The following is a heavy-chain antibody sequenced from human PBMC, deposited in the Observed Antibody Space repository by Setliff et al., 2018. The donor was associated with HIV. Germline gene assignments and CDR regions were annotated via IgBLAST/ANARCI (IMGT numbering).Heavy chain of an antibody. D-gene: IGHD3-22*01. CDR2: IIPIFGTA. Sequence: GASVKVSCKASGGTFSSYAISWVRQAPGQGLEWMGGIIPIFGTANYAQKFQDRVTITADESTSTAYMELSGLSSEDTAVYYCARAAYYDSRDFSDYYYMDVWGTGTTVTVSS. J-gene: IGHJ6*03. V-gene: IGHV1-69*13. CDR1: GGTFSSYA. CDR3: ARAAYYDSRDFSDYYYMDV.